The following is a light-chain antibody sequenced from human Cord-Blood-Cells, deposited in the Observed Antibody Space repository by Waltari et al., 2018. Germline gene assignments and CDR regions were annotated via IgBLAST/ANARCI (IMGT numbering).Light chain of an antibody. V-gene: IGKV1-33*01. J-gene: IGKJ2*01. Sequence: DIQMTQSPSSLSASVADRDTITCQAMQDISNYLNWYQQKPGKAPKLLIYVASNLETGFPSRFRESVSGTDVTFTISSLQPEDIATYYCQQYDNLPMYTFGQGTKLEIK. CDR2: VAS. CDR3: QQYDNLPMYT. CDR1: QDISNY.